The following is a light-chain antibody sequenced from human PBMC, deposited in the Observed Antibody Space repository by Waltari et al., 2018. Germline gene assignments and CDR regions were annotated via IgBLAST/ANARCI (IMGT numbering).Light chain of an antibody. J-gene: IGLJ2*01. CDR2: DVS. V-gene: IGLV2-14*03. Sequence: QSALTQPASVSGSPGQSITLPCPGTSSDAGGYNYVSWYQQHPGKAPKLMIYDVSNRPSGVSNRFSGTKSGNTASLTISGLQAEDEADYYCSSYTSSTVVFGGGTKLTVL. CDR1: SSDAGGYNY. CDR3: SSYTSSTVV.